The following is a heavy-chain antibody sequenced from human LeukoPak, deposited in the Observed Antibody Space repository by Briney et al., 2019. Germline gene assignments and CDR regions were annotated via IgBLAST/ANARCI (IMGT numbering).Heavy chain of an antibody. CDR1: GFTFSDYY. CDR3: ARGSGGWFNFDY. J-gene: IGHJ4*02. Sequence: KPGGSLRLSCTASGFTFSDYYMSWIRQAPGKGLEWVSYISGSNTYTNYADSVKGRFTISRDNAKNSLYLQMNSLRAEDTAVYYCARGSGGWFNFDYWGQGTLVTVSS. CDR2: ISGSNTYT. D-gene: IGHD6-19*01. V-gene: IGHV3-11*06.